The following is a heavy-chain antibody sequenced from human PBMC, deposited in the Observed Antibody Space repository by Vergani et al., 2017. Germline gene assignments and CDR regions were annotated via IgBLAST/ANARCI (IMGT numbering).Heavy chain of an antibody. CDR2: INHSGST. Sequence: QVQLQQWGAGLLKPSETLSLTCAVYGGSFSGYYWSWIRQPPGKGLEWIGEINHSGSTNYNPSLKSRVTISVDPSKNQFSLKLSSVTAADTAVYYCARVSFEGGNLYYYYGMDVWGQGTTVTVSS. CDR1: GGSFSGYY. V-gene: IGHV4-34*01. CDR3: ARVSFEGGNLYYYYGMDV. D-gene: IGHD4-23*01. J-gene: IGHJ6*02.